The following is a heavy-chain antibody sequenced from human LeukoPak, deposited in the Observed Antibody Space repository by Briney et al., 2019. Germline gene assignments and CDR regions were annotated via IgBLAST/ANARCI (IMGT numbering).Heavy chain of an antibody. D-gene: IGHD5-18*01. J-gene: IGHJ6*03. V-gene: IGHV3-20*04. Sequence: GGSLRLSCAASGFTFDDYAMNWARQVPGRGLEWFSGFNWNGRITEYADSVKDRFTISRQNTKNSLYLYMNNLGGEDTALYFCARGSVQLWLRDTYYYMDVWGKGTTVTVSS. CDR2: FNWNGRIT. CDR1: GFTFDDYA. CDR3: ARGSVQLWLRDTYYYMDV.